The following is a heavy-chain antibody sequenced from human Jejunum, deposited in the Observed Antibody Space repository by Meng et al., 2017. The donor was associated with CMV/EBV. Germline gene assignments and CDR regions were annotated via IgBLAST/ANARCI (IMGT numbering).Heavy chain of an antibody. Sequence: LCDYVMHWVRQAPGKGLEHVSLISSNGGSVYYADSVKGRFTISRDNSKNTLYLQMGSLRAEDMAVYYCARDGATGYFGDYFFDYWGQGTLVTVSS. V-gene: IGHV3-64*02. CDR1: LCDYV. CDR3: ARDGATGYFGDYFFDY. J-gene: IGHJ4*02. D-gene: IGHD3-9*01. CDR2: ISSNGGSV.